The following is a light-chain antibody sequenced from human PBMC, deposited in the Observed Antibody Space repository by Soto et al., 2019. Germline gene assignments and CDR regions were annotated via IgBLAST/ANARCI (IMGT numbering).Light chain of an antibody. Sequence: SVLTQPASVSGSPGQSITISCTGTSSDVGGYNYVSWYQQHPGKAPKLMIYDVSNRPSGVSNRFSGSKSGNKASLTISGLQAEDEADYYCSSYTSSNTLVVFGGGTKLTVL. J-gene: IGLJ2*01. V-gene: IGLV2-14*01. CDR2: DVS. CDR3: SSYTSSNTLVV. CDR1: SSDVGGYNY.